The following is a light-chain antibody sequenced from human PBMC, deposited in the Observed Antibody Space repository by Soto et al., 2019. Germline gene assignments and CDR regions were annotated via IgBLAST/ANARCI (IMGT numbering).Light chain of an antibody. CDR2: EVS. CDR3: SSYAGSNNFVV. J-gene: IGLJ2*01. Sequence: QSALTHPPSASGSPGQSVTSSCTGTSSDVGGYNYVSWYQQHPGKAPKLMIYEVSKRPSGVPDRFSGSKSGNTASLTVSGLQAEDEADYYCSSYAGSNNFVVFGGGTKLTVL. CDR1: SSDVGGYNY. V-gene: IGLV2-8*01.